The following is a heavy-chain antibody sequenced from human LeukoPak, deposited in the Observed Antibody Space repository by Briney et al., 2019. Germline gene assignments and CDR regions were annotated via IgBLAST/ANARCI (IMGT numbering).Heavy chain of an antibody. CDR1: GFTFSRHW. J-gene: IGHJ4*02. V-gene: IGHV3-74*01. CDR2: SNSDGSST. Sequence: PGGSLRLSCAASGFTFSRHWMHWVRQAPGKGLVSVSRSNSDGSSTNYADSVKGRFTISRDNAKNTLYLQMNSLRAEDTAVYYCASDTVDTAVGIDYWGQGTLVTVSS. CDR3: ASDTVDTAVGIDY. D-gene: IGHD5-18*01.